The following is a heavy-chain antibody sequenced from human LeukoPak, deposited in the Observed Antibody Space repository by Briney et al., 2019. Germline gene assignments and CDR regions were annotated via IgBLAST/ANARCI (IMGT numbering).Heavy chain of an antibody. J-gene: IGHJ2*01. V-gene: IGHV3-9*01. Sequence: PGGSLRLSCAASGFTFDDYAMHWVRQAPGKGLEWVSGISWNSGSIGYADSVKGRFTISRDNAKSSLYLQMNSLRAEDTALYYCAKDRMYSSGHGGFDWYFDLWGRGTLVTVSS. CDR1: GFTFDDYA. CDR3: AKDRMYSSGHGGFDWYFDL. D-gene: IGHD6-19*01. CDR2: ISWNSGSI.